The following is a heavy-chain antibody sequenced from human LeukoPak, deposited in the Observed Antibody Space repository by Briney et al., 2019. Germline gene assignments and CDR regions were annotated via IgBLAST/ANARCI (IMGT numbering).Heavy chain of an antibody. Sequence: SETLSLTCTVSGGSISSGGYYWSWIRQHPGKGLEWIGYIYYSGSTYYNPSLKSRVTISVDTSKNQFSLKLSSVTAADTAVYYCAREVEGYFDYWGQGTLVTVSS. V-gene: IGHV4-31*03. CDR3: AREVEGYFDY. CDR2: IYYSGST. J-gene: IGHJ4*02. CDR1: GGSISSGGYY.